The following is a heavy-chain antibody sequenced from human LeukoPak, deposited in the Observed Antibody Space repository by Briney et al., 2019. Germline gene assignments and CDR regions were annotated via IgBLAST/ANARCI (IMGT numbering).Heavy chain of an antibody. J-gene: IGHJ4*02. Sequence: PSETLSLTCTVSGGSTSSRHWTWIRQPPGKGLEWIGYIHYDGRTNYNPSFKSRVIISLDTSNNQFSLNLKSVTAADTAAYYCARLVNYGYSDYWGQGTLVTVSS. CDR2: IHYDGRT. D-gene: IGHD3-22*01. CDR3: ARLVNYGYSDY. V-gene: IGHV4-59*11. CDR1: GGSTSSRH.